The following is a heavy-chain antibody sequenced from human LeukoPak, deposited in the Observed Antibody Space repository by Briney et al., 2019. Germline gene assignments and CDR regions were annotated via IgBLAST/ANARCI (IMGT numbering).Heavy chain of an antibody. J-gene: IGHJ3*02. D-gene: IGHD6-13*01. V-gene: IGHV4-59*08. CDR2: IDHSGST. Sequence: SETLSLTCTVSGGSISNYYWSWIRQPPGRGLEWIGYIDHSGSTKYNPSLKSRVTISVDTSKNQFSLKLSSVTAADTAIYYCAIPRVSNAFDIWGQGTMVTVYS. CDR1: GGSISNYY. CDR3: AIPRVSNAFDI.